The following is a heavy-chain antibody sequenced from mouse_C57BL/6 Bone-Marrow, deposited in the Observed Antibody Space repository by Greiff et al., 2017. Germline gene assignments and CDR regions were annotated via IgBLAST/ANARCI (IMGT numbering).Heavy chain of an antibody. CDR1: GYPFTSYW. CDR3: AGIYYEYDEGYFDV. Sequence: QVQLKQPGAELVKPGASVKLSCKASGYPFTSYWLHWVKQRPGRGLEWIGRLDPNSGGTQYNEKFKSKATLTVDKPSSTAYMQLSSLTSEDSAVYYCAGIYYEYDEGYFDVWGTGTTVTVSS. CDR2: LDPNSGGT. D-gene: IGHD2-4*01. J-gene: IGHJ1*03. V-gene: IGHV1-72*01.